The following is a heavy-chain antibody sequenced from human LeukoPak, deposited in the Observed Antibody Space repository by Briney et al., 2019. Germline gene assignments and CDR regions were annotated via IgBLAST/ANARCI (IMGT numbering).Heavy chain of an antibody. J-gene: IGHJ3*01. CDR1: GYTFTGYY. CDR3: ARGGPLEWAPDAFDL. CDR2: INPQNTGT. Sequence: ASVKVSCQASGYTFTGYYIHWVRQAPGQGLEWMGWINPQNTGTNYAQKFQDRVTMTRDTSIRTAYMVLIRLKSDDTAVFYCARGGPLEWAPDAFDLWGQGTMVTVSS. V-gene: IGHV1-2*02. D-gene: IGHD1-1*01.